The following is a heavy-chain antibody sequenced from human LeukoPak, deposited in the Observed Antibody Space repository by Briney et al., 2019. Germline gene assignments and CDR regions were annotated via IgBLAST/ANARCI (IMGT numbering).Heavy chain of an antibody. CDR1: EFIVSSNY. V-gene: IGHV3-23*01. CDR3: AKQLGYCSDGSCYFPY. Sequence: GGSLRLSCAASEFIVSSNYMSWVRQAPGKGLEWFSAISNNGGYTYYADSVQGRFTISRDNSKSTLCLQMNSLRAEDTAVYYCAKQLGYCSDGSCYFPYWGQGTLVTASS. J-gene: IGHJ4*02. D-gene: IGHD2-15*01. CDR2: ISNNGGYT.